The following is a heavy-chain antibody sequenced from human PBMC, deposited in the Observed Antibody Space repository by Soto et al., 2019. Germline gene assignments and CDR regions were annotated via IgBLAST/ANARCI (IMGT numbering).Heavy chain of an antibody. Sequence: SETLSLTCTVCGGSISRSSYYWGWIRQPPGKGLEWIGSIYYSGSTYYNPSLKSRVTISVDRSKNQFSLKLSSVTAADTAVYYWARRYGSCFAYWGQGTLVTVSA. D-gene: IGHD5-18*01. V-gene: IGHV4-39*07. CDR2: IYYSGST. CDR3: ARRYGSCFAY. J-gene: IGHJ4*02. CDR1: GGSISRSSYY.